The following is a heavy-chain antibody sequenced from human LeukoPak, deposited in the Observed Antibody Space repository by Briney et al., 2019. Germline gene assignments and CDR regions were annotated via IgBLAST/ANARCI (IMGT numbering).Heavy chain of an antibody. D-gene: IGHD4-17*01. Sequence: GGSLRLSCAASGFTFDDYAMHWVRQAPGKGLEWVSGISWNSGSIGYADSVKGRFTISRDNAKNSLYLQMNSLRAEDTALYYCARSGRDYGDRPFDLWGQGTLVTVSS. V-gene: IGHV3-9*01. CDR2: ISWNSGSI. J-gene: IGHJ4*02. CDR3: ARSGRDYGDRPFDL. CDR1: GFTFDDYA.